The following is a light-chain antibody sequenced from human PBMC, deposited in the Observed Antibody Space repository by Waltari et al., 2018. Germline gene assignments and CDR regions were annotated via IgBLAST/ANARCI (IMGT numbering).Light chain of an antibody. J-gene: IGLJ2*01. V-gene: IGLV6-57*04. CDR1: SGNIASKY. CDR2: EDN. Sequence: NFMLPQPHSVSESPGKTVTISCTRSSGNIASKYVQWYQQRPGSAPTIVIFEDNRRPSGVPNRFSGSIDSSSNSASLTISGLGTEDEGDYYCQSYDRISYVVFGGGTKLTVL. CDR3: QSYDRISYVV.